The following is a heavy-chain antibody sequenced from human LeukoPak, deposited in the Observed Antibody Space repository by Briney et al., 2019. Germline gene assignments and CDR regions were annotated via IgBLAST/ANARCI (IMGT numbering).Heavy chain of an antibody. D-gene: IGHD3-22*01. CDR2: IYTSGST. V-gene: IGHV4-4*07. CDR3: ARDRHYYDSSGYYYSYYYYYMDV. Sequence: SGTLSLTCTVSGGSISSYYWSWIRQPAGKGLEWIGRIYTSGSTNYNPSLKSRVTMSVDTSKNQFSLKLSSVIAADTAVYYCARDRHYYDSSGYYYSYYYYYMDVWGKGTTVTVSS. J-gene: IGHJ6*03. CDR1: GGSISSYY.